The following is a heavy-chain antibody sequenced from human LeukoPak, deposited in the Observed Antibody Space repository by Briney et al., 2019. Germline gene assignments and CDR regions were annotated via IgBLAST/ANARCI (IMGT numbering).Heavy chain of an antibody. V-gene: IGHV1-69*13. D-gene: IGHD3-10*01. Sequence: SVKVSCKASGGTFSSYAISWVRQAPGQGLEWMGGIIPIFGTANYAQKFQGRVTITADESTSTAYMELSSLRSEDTAVYYCATAMVRGVIITPLFDHWGQGTLVTVSS. J-gene: IGHJ4*02. CDR1: GGTFSSYA. CDR2: IIPIFGTA. CDR3: ATAMVRGVIITPLFDH.